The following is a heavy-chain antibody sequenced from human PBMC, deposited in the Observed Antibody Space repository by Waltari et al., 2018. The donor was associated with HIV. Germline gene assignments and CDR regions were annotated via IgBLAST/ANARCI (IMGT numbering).Heavy chain of an antibody. J-gene: IGHJ6*02. CDR1: GGSFSGYY. CDR2: INHRGST. Sequence: QVQLQQWGAGLLKPSETLSLTCAVYGGSFSGYYWSWIRQPQGKGLEWIGEINHRGSTNDNPSLKSRVIISVDTSRNQFSLKLSSGTAADTAVYYCARARYCSSTRCYTKGRRNSFYYYALDVWGQGTTVTVSS. CDR3: ARARYCSSTRCYTKGRRNSFYYYALDV. V-gene: IGHV4-34*01. D-gene: IGHD2-2*02.